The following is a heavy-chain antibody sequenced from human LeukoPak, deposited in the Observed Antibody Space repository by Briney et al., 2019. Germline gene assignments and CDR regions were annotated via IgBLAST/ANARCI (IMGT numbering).Heavy chain of an antibody. CDR3: ASRAYYYDSSGYGPFDY. Sequence: SETLSLTCTVSGVSISSSSYYWGWIRQPPGKGLEWIGSIYYSGSTYYNPSLKSRVTISVDTSKNQFSLKLSSVTAADTAVYYCASRAYYYDSSGYGPFDYWGQGTLVTVSS. J-gene: IGHJ4*02. V-gene: IGHV4-39*01. CDR1: GVSISSSSYY. D-gene: IGHD3-22*01. CDR2: IYYSGST.